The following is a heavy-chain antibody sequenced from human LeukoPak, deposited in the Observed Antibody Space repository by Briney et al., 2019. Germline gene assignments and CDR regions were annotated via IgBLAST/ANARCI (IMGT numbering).Heavy chain of an antibody. CDR3: AKDRSFTYYYDSSAPGNWFDP. Sequence: GGSLRLSCAASGFTFDDYAMHWVRQAPGKGLEWVSLISGDGGSTYYADSVKGRFTISRDNSKNSLYLQMNSLRTDDTALHYCAKDRSFTYYYDSSAPGNWFDPWGQGTLVTVSS. D-gene: IGHD3-22*01. CDR1: GFTFDDYA. J-gene: IGHJ5*02. V-gene: IGHV3-43*02. CDR2: ISGDGGST.